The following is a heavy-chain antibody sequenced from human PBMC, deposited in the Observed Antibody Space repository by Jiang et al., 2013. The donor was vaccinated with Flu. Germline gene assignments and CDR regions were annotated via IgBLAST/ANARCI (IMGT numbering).Heavy chain of an antibody. D-gene: IGHD2-21*01. CDR2: IYYSGST. Sequence: GSGLVKPSETLSLTCTVSGGSISSYYWSWIRQPPGKGLEWIGYIYYSGSTNYNPSLKSRVTISVDTSKNQFSLKLSSVTAADTAVYYCARHAKRGILWPWGQGTLVTVSS. V-gene: IGHV4-59*08. CDR3: ARHAKRGILWP. J-gene: IGHJ5*02. CDR1: GGSISSYY.